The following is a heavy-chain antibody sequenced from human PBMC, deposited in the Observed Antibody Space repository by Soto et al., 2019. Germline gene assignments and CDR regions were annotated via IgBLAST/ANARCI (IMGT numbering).Heavy chain of an antibody. V-gene: IGHV4-31*03. CDR3: ARLDYDYVWGSYRPRWFDP. D-gene: IGHD3-16*02. CDR1: GGSISSGGYY. J-gene: IGHJ5*02. CDR2: IYYSGST. Sequence: SETLSLTCTVSGGSISSGGYYWSWIRQHPGKGLEWIGYIYYSGSTYYNPSLKSRVTISVDTSKNQFSLKLSSVTAADTAVYYCARLDYDYVWGSYRPRWFDPWGQGTLVTVSS.